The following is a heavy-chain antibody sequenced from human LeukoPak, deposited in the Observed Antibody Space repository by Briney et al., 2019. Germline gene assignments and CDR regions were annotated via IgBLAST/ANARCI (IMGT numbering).Heavy chain of an antibody. CDR3: ARTSYDSSGYYARD. Sequence: GGSLRLSCVASGFTFSSYWMHWVRQDPRKGLVWVSRINGDGRNINYADSVRGRFTISRDNAKNTLYLQMNSLRAEDTAVYYCARTSYDSSGYYARDWGQGTLVTVSS. V-gene: IGHV3-74*01. J-gene: IGHJ4*02. D-gene: IGHD3-22*01. CDR1: GFTFSSYW. CDR2: INGDGRNI.